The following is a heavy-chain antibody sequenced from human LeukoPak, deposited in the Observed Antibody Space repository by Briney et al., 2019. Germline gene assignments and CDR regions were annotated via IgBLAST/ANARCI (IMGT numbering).Heavy chain of an antibody. CDR1: GGSISSGGYS. CDR3: ARTIRGYSYGIYFDY. D-gene: IGHD5-18*01. J-gene: IGHJ4*02. CDR2: IYHSGST. Sequence: SETLSLTCAVSGGSISSGGYSWSWLRQPPGKGLEWIGYIYHSGSTYYNPSLKSRVTISVDRSKNQFSLKLSSVTAADTAVYYCARTIRGYSYGIYFDYWGQGTLVTVSS. V-gene: IGHV4-30-2*01.